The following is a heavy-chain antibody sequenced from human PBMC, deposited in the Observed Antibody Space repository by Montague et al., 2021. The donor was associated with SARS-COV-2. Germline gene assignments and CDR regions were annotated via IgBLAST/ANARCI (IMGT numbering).Heavy chain of an antibody. V-gene: IGHV4-39*07. CDR2: ISYNGRT. J-gene: IGHJ3*01. CDR1: GDSISTSTFY. CDR3: ARLIGSGWTDAFDF. Sequence: SETRSLTCSVSGDSISTSTFYWGWIRQSPGKGLEWIGTISYNGRTFYDPSLRSRLTISADPSENQFSLKLNSVTAADTATYYCARLIGSGWTDAFDFWGQGTMVTVSS. D-gene: IGHD6-19*01.